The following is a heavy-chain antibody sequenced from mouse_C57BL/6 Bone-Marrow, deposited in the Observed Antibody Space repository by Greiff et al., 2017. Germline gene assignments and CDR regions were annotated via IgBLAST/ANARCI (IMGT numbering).Heavy chain of an antibody. CDR2: IHPSDSDT. CDR3: AIEPQTAHPQGY. J-gene: IGHJ2*01. Sequence: QVHVKQPGAELVKPGASVKVSCKASGYTFTSYWMHWVKQRPGQGLEWIGRIHPSDSDTNYNQKFKGKATLTVDKSSSTAYMQLSSLTSEDSAVYYCAIEPQTAHPQGYWGQGTTLTVSS. CDR1: GYTFTSYW. D-gene: IGHD3-2*02. V-gene: IGHV1-74*01.